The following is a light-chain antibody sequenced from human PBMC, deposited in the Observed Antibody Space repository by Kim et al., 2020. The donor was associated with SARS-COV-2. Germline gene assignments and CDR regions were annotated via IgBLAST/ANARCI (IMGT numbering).Light chain of an antibody. CDR2: DAS. Sequence: EIVLTQSPATLSLSPGERATLSCRASQSVSSYLAWYQQKPGQAPRLLIYDASNRATGIPVRFSGSGSGTDFTLTISSLEPEDFAVYYCQQRSNWPPVTFGGGTKLEIK. J-gene: IGKJ4*01. CDR1: QSVSSY. CDR3: QQRSNWPPVT. V-gene: IGKV3-11*01.